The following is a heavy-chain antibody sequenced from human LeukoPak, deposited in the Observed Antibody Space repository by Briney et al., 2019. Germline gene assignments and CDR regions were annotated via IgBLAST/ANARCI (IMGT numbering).Heavy chain of an antibody. J-gene: IGHJ3*02. CDR1: GYTFTSYY. Sequence: ASVKVSCKASGYTFTSYYMHWVRQAPGQGLEWVGVINPSGGSTSYAQKFQGRVTMTRDMSTSTVYMELSSLRSEDTAVYYCARNRNPLYDSSGYSAPDAFDIWGQGTMVTVSS. D-gene: IGHD3-22*01. CDR3: ARNRNPLYDSSGYSAPDAFDI. V-gene: IGHV1-46*01. CDR2: INPSGGST.